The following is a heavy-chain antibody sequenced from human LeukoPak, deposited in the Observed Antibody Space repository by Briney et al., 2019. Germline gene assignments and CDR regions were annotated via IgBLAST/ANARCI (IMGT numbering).Heavy chain of an antibody. J-gene: IGHJ4*02. CDR3: AKDGGGWLQLSFDY. CDR1: GFSFGTYG. CDR2: IRYDGNNK. D-gene: IGHD5-24*01. Sequence: GGSLRLSCTASGFSFGTYGMHWVRQAPGKGLEWVAFIRYDGNNKYYADSVKGRFTISRDNSKNTLSLQMNSLRAEDTAVYYCAKDGGGWLQLSFDYWGQGTLVTVSS. V-gene: IGHV3-30*02.